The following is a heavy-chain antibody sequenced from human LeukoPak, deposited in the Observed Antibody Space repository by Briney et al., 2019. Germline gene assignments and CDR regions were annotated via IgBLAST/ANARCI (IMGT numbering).Heavy chain of an antibody. CDR3: AKEYSSSRPVGIDY. CDR2: IWYDGSNK. D-gene: IGHD6-13*01. J-gene: IGHJ4*02. Sequence: PGGSLRLSCAASGFTFSSYGMHWVRQAPGKGLEWVAVIWYDGSNKYYADSVKGRFTISRDNSKNTLYLQMNSLRAEDTAVYYCAKEYSSSRPVGIDYWGQGTLVTVSS. V-gene: IGHV3-33*06. CDR1: GFTFSSYG.